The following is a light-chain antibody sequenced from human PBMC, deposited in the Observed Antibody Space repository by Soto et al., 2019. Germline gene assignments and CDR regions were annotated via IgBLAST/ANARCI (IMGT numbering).Light chain of an antibody. CDR2: DAS. CDR1: QSISSY. CDR3: QQRSDWPRT. J-gene: IGKJ2*01. Sequence: EIVLTQSPATLSLSPGERATLSCRASQSISSYLAWYQQKPGQAPRLLFYDASSRAAGIPARFSGSGSGTDFTLTISSLEPEDLAFYYCQQRSDWPRTFGRGTKLEIK. V-gene: IGKV3-11*01.